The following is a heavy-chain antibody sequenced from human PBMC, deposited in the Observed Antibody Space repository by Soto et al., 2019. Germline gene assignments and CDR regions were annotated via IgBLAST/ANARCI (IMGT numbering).Heavy chain of an antibody. D-gene: IGHD6-6*01. J-gene: IGHJ6*02. Sequence: ASVKVSCKASGGTFSSYAISWVRQAPGQGLEWMGGIIPIFGTANYAQKFQGRVTITADESTSTAYMELSSLRSEDTAVYYCARVDSSSAGPYYYGKDVWGQGTTVTVSS. CDR3: ARVDSSSAGPYYYGKDV. CDR2: IIPIFGTA. CDR1: GGTFSSYA. V-gene: IGHV1-69*13.